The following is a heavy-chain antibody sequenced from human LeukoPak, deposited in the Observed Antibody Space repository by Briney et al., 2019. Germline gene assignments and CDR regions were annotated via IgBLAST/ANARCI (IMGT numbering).Heavy chain of an antibody. CDR1: GFTFSGSA. CDR2: IRSKANSYAT. D-gene: IGHD1-26*01. Sequence: PGGSLRLSCAASGFTFSGSAMHWVRQASGKGLEWVGRIRSKANSYATAYAASVKGRFTISRDDSKNTAYLQMNSLKTEDTAVYYCTRQVGATRTDYWGQGTLSPSPQ. CDR3: TRQVGATRTDY. V-gene: IGHV3-73*01. J-gene: IGHJ4*02.